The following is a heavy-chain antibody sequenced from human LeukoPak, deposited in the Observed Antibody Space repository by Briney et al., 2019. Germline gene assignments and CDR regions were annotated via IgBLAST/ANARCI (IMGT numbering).Heavy chain of an antibody. CDR1: GFIFSSYS. Sequence: GGSLRLSCAASGFIFSSYSMNWVRQAPGKGLEWVSYISSSSSTIYYADSVKGRFTISRDNAKNSLYLQLNSLRAEDTAVYYCAKLLNDYGDYYFDYWGQGTLVTVSS. D-gene: IGHD4-17*01. CDR2: ISSSSSTI. CDR3: AKLLNDYGDYYFDY. J-gene: IGHJ4*02. V-gene: IGHV3-48*01.